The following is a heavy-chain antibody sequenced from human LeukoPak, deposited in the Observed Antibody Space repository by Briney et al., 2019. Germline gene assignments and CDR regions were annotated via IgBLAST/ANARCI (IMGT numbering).Heavy chain of an antibody. CDR1: GFTFSSYA. V-gene: IGHV3-23*01. J-gene: IGHJ4*02. CDR3: ANNIAAAGTDY. Sequence: GGSLRLSCAASGFTFSSYAMSWVRKAPGKGLDGASAISGSGGSTYYADSVKGRFTISRDNSKNTLYLQMNSLRAEDTAVYYCANNIAAAGTDYWGQGTLVTVSS. D-gene: IGHD6-13*01. CDR2: ISGSGGST.